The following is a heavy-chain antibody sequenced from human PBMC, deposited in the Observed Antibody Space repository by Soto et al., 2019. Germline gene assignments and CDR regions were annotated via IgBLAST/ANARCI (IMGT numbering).Heavy chain of an antibody. CDR2: ISGSGGST. CDR3: AKDHHRTIFQVWFDP. D-gene: IGHD3-9*01. Sequence: PGRALRLSCAYSVFTFISYAMSWVRQAPGKGLEWVSAISGSGGSTYYADSVKGRFTISRDNSKNTLYLQMNSLRAEDTAVYYCAKDHHRTIFQVWFDPWGQGTLVTVSS. J-gene: IGHJ5*02. CDR1: VFTFISYA. V-gene: IGHV3-23*01.